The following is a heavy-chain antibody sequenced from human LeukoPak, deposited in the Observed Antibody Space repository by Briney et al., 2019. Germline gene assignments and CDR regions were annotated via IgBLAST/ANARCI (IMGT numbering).Heavy chain of an antibody. D-gene: IGHD3-22*01. V-gene: IGHV3-23*01. J-gene: IGHJ4*02. CDR2: ISDSGGST. Sequence: PGGSLRLSCAASGFTFSTYGMNWVRQGPGKGLEWVSGISDSGGSTYYADSVKGRFTISRDNSKNTLYLQMNSLRAEDTAVYYCARGPDSSGSYFDYWGQGTLVTVSS. CDR1: GFTFSTYG. CDR3: ARGPDSSGSYFDY.